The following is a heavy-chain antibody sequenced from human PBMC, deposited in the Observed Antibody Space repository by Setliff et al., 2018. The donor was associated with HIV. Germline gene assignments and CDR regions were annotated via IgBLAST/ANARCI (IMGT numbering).Heavy chain of an antibody. J-gene: IGHJ4*02. V-gene: IGHV3-23*01. CDR3: TKTMYSSRWSGFDY. CDR1: GFTFSSYA. Sequence: PGGSVRLSCAASGFTFSSYAMSWVRQAPGKGLEWVSAISSGIGTTYYADSVKGRFTISRDNSKNTLYLQMNSLRVEDTAVYYCTKTMYSSRWSGFDYWGQGTPVTVSS. D-gene: IGHD6-13*01. CDR2: ISSGIGTT.